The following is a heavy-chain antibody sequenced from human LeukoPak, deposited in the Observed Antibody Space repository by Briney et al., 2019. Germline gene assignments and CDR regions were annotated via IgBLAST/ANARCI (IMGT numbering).Heavy chain of an antibody. Sequence: ASVKVSCKASGYTFTSYGISGVRPAAERGVEWMGWISAYNGNTNYAQKLQGRVTMTTDTSTSTAYMELRSLRSDDAAVYYCARDSSPNRGSDYWGQGTLVTVSS. CDR1: GYTFTSYG. CDR3: ARDSSPNRGSDY. J-gene: IGHJ4*02. D-gene: IGHD2-2*01. CDR2: ISAYNGNT. V-gene: IGHV1-18*01.